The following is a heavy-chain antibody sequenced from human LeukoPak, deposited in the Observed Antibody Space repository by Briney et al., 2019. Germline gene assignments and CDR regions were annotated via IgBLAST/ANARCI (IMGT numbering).Heavy chain of an antibody. Sequence: SGGSLRLSCAASGFTFSSYGMHWVRQAPGKGLEWVAFIRYDGSNKYYADSVKGRFTISRDNSKNTLYLQMNSLRAEDTAVYYCAREIFSSSSYWGQGTLVTVSS. CDR1: GFTFSSYG. V-gene: IGHV3-30*02. CDR3: AREIFSSSSY. J-gene: IGHJ4*02. D-gene: IGHD6-6*01. CDR2: IRYDGSNK.